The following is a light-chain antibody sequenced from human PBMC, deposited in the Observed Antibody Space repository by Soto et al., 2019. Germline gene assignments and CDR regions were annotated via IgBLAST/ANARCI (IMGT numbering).Light chain of an antibody. V-gene: IGKV4-1*01. CDR1: QSVLYSSNNKNY. CDR2: WAS. J-gene: IGKJ5*01. CDR3: QQSYITPPIT. Sequence: DIVMTQSLESLAVSLGERATINCKSSQSVLYSSNNKNYLAWYQQKPGQPPKLLIYWASTRESGVPDRFSGSGSGTDFTLTISSLQAEDVAVYYCQQSYITPPITFGQGTRLEVK.